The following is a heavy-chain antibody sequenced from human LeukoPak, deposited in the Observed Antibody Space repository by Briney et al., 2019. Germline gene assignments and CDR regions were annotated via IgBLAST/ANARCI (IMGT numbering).Heavy chain of an antibody. D-gene: IGHD4-17*01. CDR3: AKVSAYGDLVIQH. CDR1: GFTFSSYA. V-gene: IGHV3-23*01. Sequence: QPGGSLRLSSAASGFTFSSYAMSWVRQAPGKGLEWVSAISGSGGSTYYADSVRGRFTISRDNSKNTLYLQMNSLRAEDTAVYYCAKVSAYGDLVIQHWGQGTLVTVSS. J-gene: IGHJ1*01. CDR2: ISGSGGST.